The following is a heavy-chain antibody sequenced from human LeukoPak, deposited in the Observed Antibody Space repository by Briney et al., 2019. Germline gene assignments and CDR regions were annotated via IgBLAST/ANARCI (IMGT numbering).Heavy chain of an antibody. J-gene: IGHJ1*01. D-gene: IGHD4-17*01. CDR2: IYTSGST. CDR3: ASLYGDYVLGGYFQH. CDR1: GGSISSGNYY. Sequence: PSETLSLTCTVSGGSISSGNYYWSWIRQPAGKGLEWIGRIYTSGSTNYNPSLKSRVTISVDTSKNQFSLKLSSVTAADTAVYYCASLYGDYVLGGYFQHWGQGTLVTVSS. V-gene: IGHV4-61*02.